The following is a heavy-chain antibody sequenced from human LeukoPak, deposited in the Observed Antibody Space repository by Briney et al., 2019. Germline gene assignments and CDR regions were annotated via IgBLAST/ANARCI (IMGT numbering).Heavy chain of an antibody. Sequence: ASVKVSCKASGYTFTGYYIHWVRQAPGQGLEWMGWINPNSGGTNYAQKFQGRVTMTRDTSISTAYMELSRLRSDDTAVYYCARSTATRYDFWSGYSYFDYWGQGTLVTVSS. D-gene: IGHD3-3*01. CDR1: GYTFTGYY. CDR2: INPNSGGT. J-gene: IGHJ4*02. V-gene: IGHV1-2*02. CDR3: ARSTATRYDFWSGYSYFDY.